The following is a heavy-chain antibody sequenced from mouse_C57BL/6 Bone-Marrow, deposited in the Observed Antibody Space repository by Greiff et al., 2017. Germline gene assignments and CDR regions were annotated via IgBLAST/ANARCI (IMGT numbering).Heavy chain of an antibody. V-gene: IGHV1-81*01. CDR1: GYTFTSYG. D-gene: IGHD4-1*01. CDR2: IYPRSGNT. CDR3: ARGGWDEVFAY. Sequence: VQLQQSGAELARPGASVKLSCKASGYTFTSYGISWVKQRTGQSLEWIGKIYPRSGNTYYNEKFKGKATLTADKSSSTAYMELRSLTSEDSAVYFCARGGWDEVFAYWGQGTLVTVSA. J-gene: IGHJ3*01.